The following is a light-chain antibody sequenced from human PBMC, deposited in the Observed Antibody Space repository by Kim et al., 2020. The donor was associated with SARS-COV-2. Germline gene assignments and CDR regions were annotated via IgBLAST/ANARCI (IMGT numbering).Light chain of an antibody. CDR3: QQTDSSPDSFPRT. J-gene: IGKJ2*02. CDR1: QDISTW. V-gene: IGKV1-12*01. CDR2: SAS. Sequence: DIQMTQSPSFVSASIGDRVTITCRASQDISTWLAWYQQKPGKAPKLLIYSASSLQSGVPSRFSGSGSGTDFTLTIDSLQAEDFATYFCQQTDSSPDSFPRTFGQGTKLEI.